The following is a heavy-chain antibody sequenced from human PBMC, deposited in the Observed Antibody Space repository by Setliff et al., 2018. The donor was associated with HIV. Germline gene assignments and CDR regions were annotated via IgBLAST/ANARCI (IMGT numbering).Heavy chain of an antibody. Sequence: ASVKVSCKTSGDKFGSFDINWVRQASGQGLEWVGWVYASTGHTAYARKFEGIVTMTWDPSTGIGYLELNSLRADDTAVDYCARGIDILVKMGIYYHYMDVWGKGTTVTVSS. CDR3: ARGIDILVKMGIYYHYMDV. V-gene: IGHV1-8*01. CDR1: GDKFGSFD. D-gene: IGHD2-15*01. J-gene: IGHJ6*03. CDR2: VYASTGHT.